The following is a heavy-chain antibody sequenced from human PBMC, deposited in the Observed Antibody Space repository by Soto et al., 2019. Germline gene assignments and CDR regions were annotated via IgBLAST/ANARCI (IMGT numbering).Heavy chain of an antibody. CDR2: ISYDGTNK. CDR3: ATDVTHFVVVTAPDY. Sequence: PGGSLRLSCAASGFTFRNFGMHWVRQAPGKGLEWVAVISYDGTNKYYADSVKGRFTISRDNSKNTLYLQINSLRAEDTAVYYCATDVTHFVVVTAPDYWGQGTLVTVSS. D-gene: IGHD2-21*02. V-gene: IGHV3-30*03. CDR1: GFTFRNFG. J-gene: IGHJ4*02.